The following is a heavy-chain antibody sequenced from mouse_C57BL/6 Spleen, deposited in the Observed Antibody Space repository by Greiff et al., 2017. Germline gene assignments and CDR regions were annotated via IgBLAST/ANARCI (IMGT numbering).Heavy chain of an antibody. CDR1: GFSLSTSGMG. J-gene: IGHJ4*01. Sequence: QVTLKECGPGILQSSQTLSLTCSFSGFSLSTSGMGVSWIRQPSGKGLEWLAHIYWDDDKRSNPSLTSRPTISKDTSRNQVFLKITSVNTADTATDDCARRARYGNYDMDYWGQGTSVTVSS. CDR2: IYWDDDK. V-gene: IGHV8-12*01. CDR3: ARRARYGNYDMDY. D-gene: IGHD2-1*01.